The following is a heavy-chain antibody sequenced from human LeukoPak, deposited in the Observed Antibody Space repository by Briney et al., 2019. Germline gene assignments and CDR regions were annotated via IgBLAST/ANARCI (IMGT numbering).Heavy chain of an antibody. CDR1: GYTFTSYD. J-gene: IGHJ4*02. CDR3: ARESSSWYNIDY. V-gene: IGHV1-8*01. D-gene: IGHD6-13*01. Sequence: ASGKVSCKSSGYTFTSYDINWVRQATGQGLEWMGWMNPNSGNTGYSQKFQGRVSMTRNSSISTTYMELSSLRSDDTAVYYYARESSSWYNIDYWGQGTLVTVSS. CDR2: MNPNSGNT.